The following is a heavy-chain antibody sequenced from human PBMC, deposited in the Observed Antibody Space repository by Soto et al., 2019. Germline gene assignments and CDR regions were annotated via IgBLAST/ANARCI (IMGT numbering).Heavy chain of an antibody. D-gene: IGHD2-15*01. CDR1: GYSVSSSDYY. V-gene: IGHV4-39*01. CDR3: APLTVSLSGPYGIHV. J-gene: IGHJ6*02. Sequence: PSETLSLTCSVSGYSVSSSDYYWAWIRLPPGKGLEWIGSIFYSGLTYYNPSLKSRVTLSVDTSKNQFSVRLNSVTAADTAVYYCAPLTVSLSGPYGIHVWGQGTTVTVSS. CDR2: IFYSGLT.